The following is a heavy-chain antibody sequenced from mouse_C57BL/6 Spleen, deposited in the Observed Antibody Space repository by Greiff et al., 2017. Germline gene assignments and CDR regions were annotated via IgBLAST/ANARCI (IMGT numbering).Heavy chain of an antibody. CDR1: GYTFTSYW. J-gene: IGHJ3*01. CDR2: IDPSDSYT. Sequence: QVQLKQPGAELVMPGASVKLSCKASGYTFTSYWMHWVKQRPGQGLEWIGEIDPSDSYTNYNQKFKGKSTWTVDKSSSTAYMQLSSLTSEDSAVYYCARPGYDLFAYWGQGTLVTVSA. D-gene: IGHD2-3*01. V-gene: IGHV1-69*01. CDR3: ARPGYDLFAY.